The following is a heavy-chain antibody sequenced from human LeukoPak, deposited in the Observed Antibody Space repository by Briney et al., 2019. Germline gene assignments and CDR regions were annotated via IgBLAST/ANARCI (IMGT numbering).Heavy chain of an antibody. V-gene: IGHV4-4*07. CDR3: ARAYSRSYSHFDD. Sequence: SETLSLTCTVSGGSISSYYWSWIRQPAGKGLERIGRIYTSGSTNYNPSLKSRVTISVDTSKNQFSLRLSSVTAADTAMYFCARAYSRSYSHFDDWGQGTLVTVSS. CDR2: IYTSGST. CDR1: GGSISSYY. D-gene: IGHD1-26*01. J-gene: IGHJ4*02.